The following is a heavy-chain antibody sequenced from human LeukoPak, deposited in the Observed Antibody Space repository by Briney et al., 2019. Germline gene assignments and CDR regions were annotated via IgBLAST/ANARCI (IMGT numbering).Heavy chain of an antibody. CDR2: ISGSGGST. CDR3: AKAGGYCSGGSCYPPPYYCYGMDV. J-gene: IGHJ6*02. V-gene: IGHV3-23*01. CDR1: GFTFSSYA. D-gene: IGHD2-15*01. Sequence: GGSLRLSCAASGFTFSSYAMSWVRQAPGKGLEWVSAISGSGGSTYYADSVKGRFTISRDNSKNTLYLQMNSLRAEDTAVYYCAKAGGYCSGGSCYPPPYYCYGMDVWGQGTTVTVSS.